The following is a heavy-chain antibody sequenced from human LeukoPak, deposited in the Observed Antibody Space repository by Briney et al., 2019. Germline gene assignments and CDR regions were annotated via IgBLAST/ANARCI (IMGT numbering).Heavy chain of an antibody. V-gene: IGHV1-18*01. Sequence: ASVKVSCKASGYTFTSYGISWVRQAPGQGLEWMGWISAYNGNTNYAQKLQGRVTMTTDTFTSTAYMELRSLRSDDTAVYYCARRGTTDYYYYGMDVWGQGTTVTVSS. CDR2: ISAYNGNT. J-gene: IGHJ6*02. D-gene: IGHD1-7*01. CDR1: GYTFTSYG. CDR3: ARRGTTDYYYYGMDV.